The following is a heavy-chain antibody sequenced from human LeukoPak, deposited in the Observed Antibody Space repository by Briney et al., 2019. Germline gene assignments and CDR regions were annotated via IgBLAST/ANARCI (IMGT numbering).Heavy chain of an antibody. Sequence: ASVKVSCKASGGTFSSYAISWVRQAPGQGLEWMGWINPNSGGTNYAQKFQGRVTMTRDTSISTAYMELSRLRSDDTAVYYCARERRAAAGKIDYWGQGTLVTVSS. J-gene: IGHJ4*02. D-gene: IGHD6-13*01. V-gene: IGHV1-2*02. CDR1: GGTFSSYA. CDR2: INPNSGGT. CDR3: ARERRAAAGKIDY.